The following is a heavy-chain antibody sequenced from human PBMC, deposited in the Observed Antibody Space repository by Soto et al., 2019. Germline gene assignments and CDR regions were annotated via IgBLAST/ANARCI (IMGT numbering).Heavy chain of an antibody. V-gene: IGHV4-31*03. Sequence: QVQLQESGPGPVKPSQTLSPTCTVSGGSISSGGYYWSWIRQHPRKGLEWIGYIYYSGSTYYKPSLKSRVTISVDTTKNQFSLKLSSVTAADTAVYYYARVSYNWNDVWGQGTLVTVSS. CDR2: IYYSGST. J-gene: IGHJ5*02. CDR1: GGSISSGGYY. CDR3: ARVSYNWNDV.